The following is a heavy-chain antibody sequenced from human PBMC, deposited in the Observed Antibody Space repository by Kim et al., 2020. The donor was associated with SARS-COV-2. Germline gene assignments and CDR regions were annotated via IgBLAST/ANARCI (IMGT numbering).Heavy chain of an antibody. CDR3: ARDPRITLGYGHFDL. Sequence: GGSLRLSCAASGFTFSSHAMNWVRQTPGKGLEWVSYISTGYPTIYYADSVKGQFTISRDNAKNSLFLQITSLRADDTAVYYCARDPRITLGYGHFDLWGRGTLVTVSS. D-gene: IGHD1-20*01. J-gene: IGHJ2*01. CDR1: GFTFSSHA. V-gene: IGHV3-48*04. CDR2: ISTGYPTI.